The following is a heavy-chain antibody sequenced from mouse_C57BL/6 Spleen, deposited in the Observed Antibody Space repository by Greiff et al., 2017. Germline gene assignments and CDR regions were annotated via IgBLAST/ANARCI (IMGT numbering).Heavy chain of an antibody. CDR1: GYTFTSYW. V-gene: IGHV1-55*01. Sequence: QVQLQQPGAELVKPGASVKMSCKASGYTFTSYWITWVKQRPGQGLEWIGDIYPGSGSTNYNEKFKSKATLTGDTSSSTAYMQLSSLTSEDSAVYYCARKGDWDYFDYWGQGTTLTVSS. D-gene: IGHD4-1*01. J-gene: IGHJ2*01. CDR2: IYPGSGST. CDR3: ARKGDWDYFDY.